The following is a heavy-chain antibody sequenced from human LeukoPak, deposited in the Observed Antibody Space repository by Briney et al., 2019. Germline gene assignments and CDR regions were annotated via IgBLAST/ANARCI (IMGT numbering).Heavy chain of an antibody. CDR3: AASSSWSPGYFGY. J-gene: IGHJ4*02. CDR1: GFTFSSYE. D-gene: IGHD6-13*01. Sequence: PGGSLRLSCAASGFTFSSYEMNWVRQAPGKGLEWVSYISSSGSTIYYADSVKGRFTISRDNAKNTLYLQMNSLRAEDTAVYYCAASSSWSPGYFGYWGQGTLVTVSS. V-gene: IGHV3-48*03. CDR2: ISSSGSTI.